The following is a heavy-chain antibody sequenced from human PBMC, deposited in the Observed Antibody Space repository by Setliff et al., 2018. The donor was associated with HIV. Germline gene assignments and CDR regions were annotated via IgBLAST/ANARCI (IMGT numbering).Heavy chain of an antibody. V-gene: IGHV4-39*07. CDR3: ARGGSYRFWSGYRYYYYYMDL. CDR1: GDSVNDRSYF. Sequence: SETLSLTCTVSGDSVNDRSYFWSWIRQSTGKGLEWIGEINDSGTTNYNPSLESRVTMLIDMSKNQLSLKLSSVTAADTAVYYCARGGSYRFWSGYRYYYYYMDLWGKGTTVTVSS. CDR2: INDSGTT. J-gene: IGHJ6*03. D-gene: IGHD3-3*01.